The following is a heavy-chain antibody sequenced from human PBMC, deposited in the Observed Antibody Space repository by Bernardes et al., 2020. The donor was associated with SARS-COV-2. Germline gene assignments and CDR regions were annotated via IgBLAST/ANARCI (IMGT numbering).Heavy chain of an antibody. V-gene: IGHV3-21*01. CDR1: GFSFNSYT. D-gene: IGHD1-1*01. J-gene: IGHJ3*01. CDR3: AREVGWDDVGNAFDV. CDR2: ISSSGTYI. Sequence: GGSLRLSCAASGFSFNSYTINWVRQAPGKGLEWVSSISSSGTYIYYADSVKGRFTISRDNAKDSLYLQMNSLRAEDTAVYYCAREVGWDDVGNAFDVWGQGTMVTVYS.